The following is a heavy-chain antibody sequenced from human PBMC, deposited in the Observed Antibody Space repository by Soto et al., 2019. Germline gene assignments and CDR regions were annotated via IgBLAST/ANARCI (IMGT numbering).Heavy chain of an antibody. V-gene: IGHV1-69*13. CDR1: GGTFSSYA. J-gene: IGHJ4*02. CDR2: IIPIFGTA. Sequence: SVKVSCKASGGTFSSYAISWVRQAPGQGLEWMGGIIPIFGTANYAQKFQGRVTITADESTSTAYMELSSLRSEDTAVYYCARGHPQLSPKKYYFDYWGQGTLVTVSS. CDR3: ARGHPQLSPKKYYFDY. D-gene: IGHD5-18*01.